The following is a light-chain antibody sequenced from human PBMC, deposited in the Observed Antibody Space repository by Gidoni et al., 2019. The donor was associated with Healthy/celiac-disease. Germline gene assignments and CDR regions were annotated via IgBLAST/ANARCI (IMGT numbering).Light chain of an antibody. J-gene: IGKJ3*01. CDR1: QSIRSY. CDR2: AAS. CDR3: QQSYSTPFT. Sequence: DIQMTQSPSSLSASVGDRVTITCRASQSIRSYLNWYQQKPGKAPKLLIYAASSLQSGVPSRFSGSGSGTDLTLTISSLKPEDFATYYCQQSYSTPFTFGPGTKVDIK. V-gene: IGKV1-39*01.